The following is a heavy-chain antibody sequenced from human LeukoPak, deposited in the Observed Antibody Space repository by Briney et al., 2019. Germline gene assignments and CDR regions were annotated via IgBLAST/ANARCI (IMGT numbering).Heavy chain of an antibody. CDR1: GGSISSYY. Sequence: PSETLSLTCTVSGGSISSYYWSWIRQPPGKGLEWIGSIYYSGSTYYNPSLKSRVTISVDTSKNQFSLKLSSVTAADTAVYYCAREARYGGLTPPYARGRDDYWGQGTLVTVSS. D-gene: IGHD4-23*01. V-gene: IGHV4-59*12. CDR3: AREARYGGLTPPYARGRDDY. CDR2: IYYSGST. J-gene: IGHJ4*02.